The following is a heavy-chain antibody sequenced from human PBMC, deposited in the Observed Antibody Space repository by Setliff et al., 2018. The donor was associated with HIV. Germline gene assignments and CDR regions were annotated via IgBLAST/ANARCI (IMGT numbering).Heavy chain of an antibody. Sequence: PGGSLRLSCAASGRTFSSYWMHWVRQAPGKGLVWVSRINSDGSNTNYADSVKGRFTISRDNAKNTLYLQMNSLRAEDTAVYYCASGFLWSGYYFDYWGRGTLVTVSS. CDR2: INSDGSNT. CDR1: GRTFSSYW. V-gene: IGHV3-74*01. CDR3: ASGFLWSGYYFDY. D-gene: IGHD3-3*01. J-gene: IGHJ4*02.